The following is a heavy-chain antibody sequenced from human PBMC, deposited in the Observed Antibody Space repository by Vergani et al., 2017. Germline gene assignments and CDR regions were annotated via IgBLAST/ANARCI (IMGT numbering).Heavy chain of an antibody. Sequence: EVQLLESGGDLVQPGGSLRLSCAASGFTFSTYAMNWVRQAPGKGLEWVSGIGGSGGSTYYADSVKGRFTISRGNSKNTLYLQMNSLRAEDTAVYYCAKDPPKDAFAFWGQGTMVTVSS. CDR2: IGGSGGST. J-gene: IGHJ3*01. CDR1: GFTFSTYA. V-gene: IGHV3-23*01. CDR3: AKDPPKDAFAF.